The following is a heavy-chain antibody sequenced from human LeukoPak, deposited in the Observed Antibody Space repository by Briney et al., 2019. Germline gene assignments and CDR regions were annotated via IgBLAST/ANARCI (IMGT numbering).Heavy chain of an antibody. CDR1: GFTVSSYY. J-gene: IGHJ4*02. Sequence: GGSLRLSCVASGFTVSSYYVSWVRQAPGEGLEWVAFIRYDGSNKYYADSVKGRFTISRDNSKNTLYLQMNSLRAEDTAVYYCAKGVGYCSGGSCQQFDYWGQGTLVTVSS. CDR3: AKGVGYCSGGSCQQFDY. D-gene: IGHD2-15*01. V-gene: IGHV3-30*02. CDR2: IRYDGSNK.